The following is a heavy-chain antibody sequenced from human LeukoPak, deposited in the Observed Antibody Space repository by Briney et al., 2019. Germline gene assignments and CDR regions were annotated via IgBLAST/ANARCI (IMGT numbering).Heavy chain of an antibody. CDR3: ARDESTSILWW. V-gene: IGHV1-69*13. D-gene: IGHD2-21*01. CDR2: IIPIFGTA. Sequence: ASVKVSCKAPGGTFSSYAISWVRQAPGQGLEWMGVIIPIFGTANYAQKFQGRVTITADESTSTAYMELSSLRSEDTAVYYCARDESTSILWWWGQGTLVTVSS. J-gene: IGHJ1*01. CDR1: GGTFSSYA.